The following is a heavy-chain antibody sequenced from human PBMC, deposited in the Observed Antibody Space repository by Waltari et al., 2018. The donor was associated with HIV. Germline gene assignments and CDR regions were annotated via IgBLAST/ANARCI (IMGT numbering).Heavy chain of an antibody. V-gene: IGHV1-69*01. CDR1: GTSFNSYT. Sequence: QVQLVQSGAQVKKPGSSVRVSCKASGTSFNSYTVVWVRQARGQGLGWMGGVVPTPGTINMAPKFQGRRTLNADESTGAADMELSGLTGDDTAMYYCSRVRYALWFGQVPFDYWGQGTLVTVSS. D-gene: IGHD3-10*01. CDR2: VVPTPGTI. CDR3: SRVRYALWFGQVPFDY. J-gene: IGHJ4*02.